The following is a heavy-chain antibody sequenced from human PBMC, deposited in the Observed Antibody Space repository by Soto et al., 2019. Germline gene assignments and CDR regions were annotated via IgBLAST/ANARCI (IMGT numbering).Heavy chain of an antibody. CDR2: ISNTGDTI. J-gene: IGHJ4*02. CDR3: ATESGYIRFDY. D-gene: IGHD5-12*01. V-gene: IGHV3-48*03. CDR1: GFIFTSYE. Sequence: XGSLRLTFAASGFIFTSYEMNWVRQAPGKGLEWVSYISNTGDTIYYADSVKGRFTISRDNAKNSLSLQMNSLRAEDTAVYYCATESGYIRFDYWGQGTLVTVSS.